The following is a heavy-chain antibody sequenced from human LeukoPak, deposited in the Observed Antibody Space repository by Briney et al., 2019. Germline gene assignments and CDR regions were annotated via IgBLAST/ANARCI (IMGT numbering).Heavy chain of an antibody. V-gene: IGHV1-69*13. CDR3: ARRLIAAAGYNWFDP. Sequence: GASVKVSCKASGGTFSSYAISWVRQAPGQGLEWMGGIIPIFGTANYAQKFQGRVTITADESTSTAYMELSSLRSEDTAVYYCARRLIAAAGYNWFDPWGQVTLVTVSS. D-gene: IGHD6-13*01. J-gene: IGHJ5*02. CDR2: IIPIFGTA. CDR1: GGTFSSYA.